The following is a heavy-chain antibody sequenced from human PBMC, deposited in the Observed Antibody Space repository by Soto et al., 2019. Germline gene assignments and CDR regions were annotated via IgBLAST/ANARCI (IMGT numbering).Heavy chain of an antibody. CDR1: GGSISSGGYS. V-gene: IGHV4-30-2*02. D-gene: IGHD1-26*01. CDR2: IYHSGST. CDR3: RTRETQRPIDY. Sequence: PSETLSLTCAVSGGSISSGGYSWSWIRQPPGKGLEWIGYIYHSGSTYYNPSLKSRVTMSVDTPKNQVSLKLSSVTAADTAVYCCRTRETQRPIDYWGQGTLVTASS. J-gene: IGHJ4*02.